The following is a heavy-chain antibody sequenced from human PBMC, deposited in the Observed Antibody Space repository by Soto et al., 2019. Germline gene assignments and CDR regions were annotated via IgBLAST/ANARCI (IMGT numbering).Heavy chain of an antibody. CDR2: IIPILGIA. CDR3: ARHAFDFWLDP. CDR1: GGTFSSYT. Sequence: QVQLVQSGAEVKKPGSKVKVSCKASGGTFSSYTISWVRQATGQGLEWMGRIIPILGIANYAQKFQGRVTITADKSTSTAYMELSSLRSEDTAVYYCARHAFDFWLDPWGQGTLVTVSS. V-gene: IGHV1-69*02. J-gene: IGHJ5*02. D-gene: IGHD3-3*01.